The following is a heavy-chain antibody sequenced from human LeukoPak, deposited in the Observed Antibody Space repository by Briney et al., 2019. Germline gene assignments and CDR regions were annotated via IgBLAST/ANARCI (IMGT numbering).Heavy chain of an antibody. CDR3: ARDLGSGWFNGWFDP. Sequence: ASVKVSCKASGYTFTSYGISWVRQAPGQGLEWMGWISAYNGNTNYAQKLQSRVTMTTDTSTSTAYMELRSLRSDDTAVYYCARDLGSGWFNGWFDPWGLGTLVTVSS. CDR1: GYTFTSYG. V-gene: IGHV1-18*01. CDR2: ISAYNGNT. D-gene: IGHD6-19*01. J-gene: IGHJ5*02.